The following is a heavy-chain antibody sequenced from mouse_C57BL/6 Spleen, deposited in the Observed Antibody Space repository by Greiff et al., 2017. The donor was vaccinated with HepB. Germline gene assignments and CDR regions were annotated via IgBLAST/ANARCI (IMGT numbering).Heavy chain of an antibody. CDR3: APYYYGSSSFAY. J-gene: IGHJ3*01. V-gene: IGHV14-3*01. CDR2: IDPANGNT. CDR1: GFNIKNTY. Sequence: EVQLVESVAELVRPGASVKLSCTASGFNIKNTYMHWVKQRPEQGLEWIGRIDPANGNTKYAPKFQGKAIITADTSSNTAYLQLSSLTSEDTAIYYCAPYYYGSSSFAYWGQGTLVTVSA. D-gene: IGHD1-1*01.